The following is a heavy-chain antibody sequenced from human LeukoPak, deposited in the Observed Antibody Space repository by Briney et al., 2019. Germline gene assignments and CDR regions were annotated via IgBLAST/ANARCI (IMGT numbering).Heavy chain of an antibody. CDR1: GFTFSSYA. CDR2: IKSKTDGGTT. J-gene: IGHJ4*02. Sequence: GGSLRLSCAASGFTFSSYAMSWVRQAPGKGLEWVGRIKSKTDGGTTDYAAPVKGRFTISRDDSKNTLYLQMDSLKTEDTAVYYCTTGESMVGSTIHIRWADWGQGTLVTVSS. V-gene: IGHV3-15*01. CDR3: TTGESMVGSTIHIRWAD. D-gene: IGHD1-26*01.